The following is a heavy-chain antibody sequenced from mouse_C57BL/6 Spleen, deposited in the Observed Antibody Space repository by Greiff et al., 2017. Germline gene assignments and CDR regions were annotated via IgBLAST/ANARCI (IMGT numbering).Heavy chain of an antibody. J-gene: IGHJ4*01. D-gene: IGHD2-3*01. CDR3: ARDGYYLYAMDY. Sequence: EVQLQESGGGLVKPGGSLKLSCAASGFTFSDYGMHWVRQAPEKGLEWVAYISSGSSTIYYADTVKGRFTISRDNAKNTLFLQMTSLRSEDTAMYYCARDGYYLYAMDYWGQGTSVTVSS. CDR2: ISSGSSTI. CDR1: GFTFSDYG. V-gene: IGHV5-17*01.